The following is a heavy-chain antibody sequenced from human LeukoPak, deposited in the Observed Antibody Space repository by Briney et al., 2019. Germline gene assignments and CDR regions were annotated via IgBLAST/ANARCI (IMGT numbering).Heavy chain of an antibody. J-gene: IGHJ4*02. CDR1: GYTFTGYY. D-gene: IGHD1-26*01. CDR3: AREGHTGSYPLGY. Sequence: ASVKVSCKASGYTFTGYYVHWVRQAPGQGLEWMGWIDPNTGGANYAQQFQGRVTMTGDTSITTAYMELSRLTSDDTAVYYCAREGHTGSYPLGYWGQGTLVAVSS. CDR2: IDPNTGGA. V-gene: IGHV1-2*02.